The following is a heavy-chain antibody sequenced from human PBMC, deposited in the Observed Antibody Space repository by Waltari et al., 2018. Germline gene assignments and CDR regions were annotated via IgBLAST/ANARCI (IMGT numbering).Heavy chain of an antibody. CDR2: IYHSGNI. V-gene: IGHV4-38-2*02. CDR1: GYSISSGYY. D-gene: IGHD6-13*01. J-gene: IGHJ4*02. CDR3: VIDDGDCSSCWPYYFDF. Sequence: QVQLQESGPGLGEPSETLSLTCSVSGYSISSGYYWGWIRQAPGKGLEWIGSIYHSGNIYYNPSLKSRVTISMDPSTNQFSLRLSSVTAADTAVYYCVIDDGDCSSCWPYYFDFWGQGTLVTVSS.